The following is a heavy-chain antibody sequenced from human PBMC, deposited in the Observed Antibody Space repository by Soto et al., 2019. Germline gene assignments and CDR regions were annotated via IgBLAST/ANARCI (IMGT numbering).Heavy chain of an antibody. V-gene: IGHV3-23*01. J-gene: IGHJ6*02. Sequence: EVQLLEAGGDLVQPGGSLRLSCGASGFTFSDNAMTWVRQAPGKGLEWVSSISDDGDSTYYADSVKGRFTISRDNSKNTLFLQMSSLGVEDTAVYYCAKSLSTAVNYGMDVWGQGTSVTVSS. D-gene: IGHD2-2*01. CDR3: AKSLSTAVNYGMDV. CDR1: GFTFSDNA. CDR2: ISDDGDST.